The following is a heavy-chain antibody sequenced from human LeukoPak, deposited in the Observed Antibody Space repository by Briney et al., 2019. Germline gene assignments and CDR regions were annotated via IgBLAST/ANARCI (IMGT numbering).Heavy chain of an antibody. D-gene: IGHD3-22*01. Sequence: PGGSLRLSCAASGFIFDDYAMHWVRQAPGKGLEYVSVIRGGGGVKYYAASVKGRFTISRDNSKNTLYLQMNSLRAEDTAVYYCAKAAYDSSGYYSYWGQGTLVTVSS. CDR3: AKAAYDSSGYYSY. V-gene: IGHV3-23*01. CDR2: IRGGGGVK. J-gene: IGHJ4*02. CDR1: GFIFDDYA.